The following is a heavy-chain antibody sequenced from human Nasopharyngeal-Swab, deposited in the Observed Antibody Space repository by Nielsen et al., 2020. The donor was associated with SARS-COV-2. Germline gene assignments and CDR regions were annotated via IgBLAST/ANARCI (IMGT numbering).Heavy chain of an antibody. V-gene: IGHV7-4-1*02. Sequence: WVRQAPGQGLEWMGWSSTNTGNPTYAQGFTGRFVFSLDTTVSTAYLQISSLKAEDTAVYFCARFTRERPRAGFGYWGQGTLVTVSS. CDR2: SSTNTGNP. J-gene: IGHJ4*02. D-gene: IGHD6-19*01. CDR3: ARFTRERPRAGFGY.